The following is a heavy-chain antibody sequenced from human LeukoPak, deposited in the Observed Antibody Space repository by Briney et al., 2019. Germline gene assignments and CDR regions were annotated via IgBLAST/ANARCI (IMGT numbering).Heavy chain of an antibody. Sequence: GASVKVSCKASGGTFSSYAISWVRQAPGQGLEWMGRIIPIFGTANYAQKFQGRVTITTDESTSTAYMELSSLRSEDTAVYYCARAFGRGYSYSYGVYWGQGTLVTVSS. J-gene: IGHJ4*02. CDR3: ARAFGRGYSYSYGVY. CDR2: IIPIFGTA. D-gene: IGHD5-18*01. CDR1: GGTFSSYA. V-gene: IGHV1-69*05.